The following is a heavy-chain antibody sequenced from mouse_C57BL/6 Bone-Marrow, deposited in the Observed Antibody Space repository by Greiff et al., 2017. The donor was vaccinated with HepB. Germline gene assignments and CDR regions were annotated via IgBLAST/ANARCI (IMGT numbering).Heavy chain of an antibody. Sequence: LQESGAELVRPGASVKMSCKASGYTFTSYNMHWVKQTPRQGLELIGAIYPGDGDTSYNQKFKGKATLTVDKSSSTAYMHLSSLTSEDSAVYFCAEDYDVWFAYWGQGTLVTVSA. CDR1: GYTFTSYN. CDR2: IYPGDGDT. D-gene: IGHD2-4*01. J-gene: IGHJ3*01. CDR3: AEDYDVWFAY. V-gene: IGHV1-12*01.